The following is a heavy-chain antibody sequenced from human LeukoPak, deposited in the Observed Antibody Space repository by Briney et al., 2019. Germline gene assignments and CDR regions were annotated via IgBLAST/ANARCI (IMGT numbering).Heavy chain of an antibody. CDR2: INPGDSDT. CDR1: GYRFTSYW. J-gene: IGHJ4*02. CDR3: ARQGSTVTMDY. Sequence: GESLKISCKGSGYRFTSYWIGWVRQMSGKGLEWMGIINPGDSDTRYSPSFQGQVTISPDKSISTTYLQWSSLKASDSAIYYCARQGSTVTMDYWGQGTLVTVSS. D-gene: IGHD4-17*01. V-gene: IGHV5-51*01.